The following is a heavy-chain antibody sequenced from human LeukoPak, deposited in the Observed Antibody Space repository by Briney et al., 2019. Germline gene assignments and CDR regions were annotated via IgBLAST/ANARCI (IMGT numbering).Heavy chain of an antibody. CDR1: GFIFSNYA. D-gene: IGHD3-10*01. J-gene: IGHJ2*01. V-gene: IGHV3-23*01. CDR2: IVGSGANT. CDR3: ARESGDNWYFDL. Sequence: GASLRLSCAASGFIFSNYAMSWARQAPGKGLEWVSAIVGSGANTYYADSVKGRFTISRDNPRNTLYLQMNSLRAEDTAVYYCARESGDNWYFDLWGRGTLVTVSS.